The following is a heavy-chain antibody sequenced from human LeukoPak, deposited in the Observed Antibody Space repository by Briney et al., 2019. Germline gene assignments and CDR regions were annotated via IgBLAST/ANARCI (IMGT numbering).Heavy chain of an antibody. J-gene: IGHJ4*02. CDR2: ICSSSSDI. CDR1: GVTFSSYS. Sequence: GGSLRLSCADSGVTFSSYSMNWVRQAPGKGLECVSSICSSSSDIYYADSLRGRFTPSRENAKNSLYLQKNSMRGEDTAVYYCARDKGGIGHYFDYWGQGTLVTVSS. V-gene: IGHV3-21*01. D-gene: IGHD3-16*01. CDR3: ARDKGGIGHYFDY.